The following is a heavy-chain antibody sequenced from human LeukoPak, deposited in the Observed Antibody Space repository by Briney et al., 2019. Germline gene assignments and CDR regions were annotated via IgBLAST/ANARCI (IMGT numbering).Heavy chain of an antibody. D-gene: IGHD1-14*01. CDR2: INPNSGGT. V-gene: IGHV1-2*02. CDR1: GYTFTGYY. J-gene: IGHJ4*02. CDR3: AREKSEEYYFDY. Sequence: ASVTVSCKASGYTFTGYYMHWVRQAPGQGLEWMGWINPNSGGTNYAQKFQGRVTMTRDTSISTAYVELSRLRSDDTAVYYCAREKSEEYYFDYWGQGTLVTVSS.